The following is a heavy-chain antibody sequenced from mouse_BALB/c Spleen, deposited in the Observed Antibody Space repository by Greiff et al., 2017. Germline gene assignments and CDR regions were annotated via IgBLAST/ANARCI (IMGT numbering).Heavy chain of an antibody. J-gene: IGHJ4*01. CDR1: GYSFTGYY. V-gene: IGHV1-31*01. CDR3: ARGGVGFTMDY. CDR2: INPYNGAT. Sequence: EVQLQESGPELVKPGASVKISCKASGYSFTGYYMHWVKQSHVKSLEWIGRINPYNGATSYNQNFKDKASLTVDKSSSTAYMELHSLTSEDSAVYYCARGGVGFTMDYWGQGTSVTVSS.